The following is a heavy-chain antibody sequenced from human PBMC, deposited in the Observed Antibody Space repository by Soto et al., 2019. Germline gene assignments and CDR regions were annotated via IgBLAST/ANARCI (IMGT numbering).Heavy chain of an antibody. Sequence: PGGSLRLSCAASGFTFSDYGMDWVRQAPGKXLEGLAVVTYDGSNHYYADSVKGRFTISRDNSKNTLYLQMNSLRAEDTAVYYCAKETPYDSSCFFHGGLDSWGQGTLVTVSS. V-gene: IGHV3-30*18. J-gene: IGHJ4*02. CDR3: AKETPYDSSCFFHGGLDS. CDR2: VTYDGSNH. CDR1: GFTFSDYG. D-gene: IGHD3-22*01.